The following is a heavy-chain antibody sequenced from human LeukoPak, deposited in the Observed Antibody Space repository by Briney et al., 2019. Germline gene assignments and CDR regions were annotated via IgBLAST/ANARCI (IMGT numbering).Heavy chain of an antibody. Sequence: GGSLTLSCAASGFTFSASAIHWVRQSEKGLEWVGRIRSKVHNYATAYAASVKGRFTVSRDDSKNTTYLQMNSLETEDTAVYYCARALPGYCSGGSCGGDAFDIWGQGTMVTVSS. V-gene: IGHV3-73*01. CDR1: GFTFSASA. D-gene: IGHD2-15*01. J-gene: IGHJ3*02. CDR3: ARALPGYCSGGSCGGDAFDI. CDR2: IRSKVHNYAT.